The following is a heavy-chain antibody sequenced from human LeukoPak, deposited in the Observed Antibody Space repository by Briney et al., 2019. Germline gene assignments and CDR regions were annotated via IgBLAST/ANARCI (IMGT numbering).Heavy chain of an antibody. Sequence: GGSLRLSCAASGFTFSSYWMNWARQAPGKGLEWVASINHNGNVNYYVDSVKGRFTISRDNAKNSLYLQMSNLRAEDTAVYYCAKVITMIVVEWGQGTLVTVSS. CDR3: AKVITMIVVE. D-gene: IGHD3-22*01. CDR2: INHNGNVN. CDR1: GFTFSSYW. J-gene: IGHJ4*02. V-gene: IGHV3-7*03.